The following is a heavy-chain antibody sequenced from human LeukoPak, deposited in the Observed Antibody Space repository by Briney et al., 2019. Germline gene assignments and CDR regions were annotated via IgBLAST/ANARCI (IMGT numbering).Heavy chain of an antibody. CDR2: INTNTGNP. CDR1: GYTFTNYA. V-gene: IGHV7-4-1*02. Sequence: ASVKVSCKTSGYTFTNYAINWVRQAPGQGLEWMGWINTNTGNPTYAQGFTGRFVLSLDTSVSTTYLQISSLKAGDTAIYYCARGRGDSVFSSWCDPWGQGTLVTVSS. D-gene: IGHD2-21*02. J-gene: IGHJ5*02. CDR3: ARGRGDSVFSSWCDP.